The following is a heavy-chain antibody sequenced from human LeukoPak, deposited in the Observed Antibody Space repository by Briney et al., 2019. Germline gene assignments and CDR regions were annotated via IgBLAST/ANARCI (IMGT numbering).Heavy chain of an antibody. D-gene: IGHD2-2*01. CDR2: INHSGST. CDR3: ARGLVLPAAVLIFDY. V-gene: IGHV4-34*01. J-gene: IGHJ4*02. Sequence: PSETLSLTCAVYGGSFSGYYWSWIRQPPGKGLEWIGEINHSGSTNYNPSLKSRVTISVDTSKNQFSLKLSSVTAADTAVYYCARGLVLPAAVLIFDYWGQGTLVTVSS. CDR1: GGSFSGYY.